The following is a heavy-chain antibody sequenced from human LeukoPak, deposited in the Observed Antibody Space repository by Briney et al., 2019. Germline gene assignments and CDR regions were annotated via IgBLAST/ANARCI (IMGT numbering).Heavy chain of an antibody. CDR2: ISSSGSTI. V-gene: IGHV3-11*04. Sequence: GGSLRLSCAASGFNFSDYNMNWVRQAPGKGLEWVSYISSSGSTIYYADSVKGRFTISRDNAKNSLYLQMNSLRAEDTAVYYCARLGYGARPYYYYYMDVWGKGTTVTVSS. CDR1: GFNFSDYN. J-gene: IGHJ6*03. CDR3: ARLGYGARPYYYYYMDV. D-gene: IGHD6-6*01.